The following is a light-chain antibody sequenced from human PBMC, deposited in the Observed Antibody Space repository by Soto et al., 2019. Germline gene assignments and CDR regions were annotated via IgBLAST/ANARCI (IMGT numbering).Light chain of an antibody. CDR1: ESVSSSY. CDR2: SAS. CDR3: QQYGYSQGLA. Sequence: EIVLTQSPGTLSLSPGERDTLSCRASESVSSSYLAWYQQKPGQATRLLIYSASSRANGIPDRFSGSGSGTDFTLTFRRLEPEDFAVYYCQQYGYSQGLACGGGTKVDIK. J-gene: IGKJ4*01. V-gene: IGKV3-20*01.